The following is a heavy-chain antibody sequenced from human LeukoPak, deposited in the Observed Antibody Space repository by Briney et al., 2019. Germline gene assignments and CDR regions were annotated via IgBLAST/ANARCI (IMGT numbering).Heavy chain of an antibody. J-gene: IGHJ3*02. Sequence: SETLSLTCTVSGGSVSSGSYYWSWIRQPPGKGLEWIGYIYYSGSTNYNPSLKSRVTISVDTSKNQFSLKLSSVTAADTAVYYCARRPSIVGATTGAFDIWGQGTMVTVSS. CDR3: ARRPSIVGATTGAFDI. V-gene: IGHV4-61*01. CDR1: GGSVSSGSYY. CDR2: IYYSGST. D-gene: IGHD1-26*01.